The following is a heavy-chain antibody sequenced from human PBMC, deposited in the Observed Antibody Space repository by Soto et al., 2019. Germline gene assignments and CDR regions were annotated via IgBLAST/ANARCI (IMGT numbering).Heavy chain of an antibody. CDR2: ISYDGSNK. CDR3: AKDLEGYCSSTSCYTYFGLDV. V-gene: IGHV3-30*18. CDR1: GFTFSSYV. Sequence: QVQLVESGGGVVQPGRSLRLSCAASGFTFSSYVMHWVRQAPGKGLEWVAVISYDGSNKYYADSVKGRFTISRDNSKHTLFLQMNSLRAEDTAVYYCAKDLEGYCSSTSCYTYFGLDVWGQGTTVTVSS. D-gene: IGHD2-2*01. J-gene: IGHJ6*02.